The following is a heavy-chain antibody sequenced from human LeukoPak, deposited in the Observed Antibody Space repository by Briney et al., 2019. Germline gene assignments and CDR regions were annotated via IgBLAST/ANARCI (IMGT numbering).Heavy chain of an antibody. CDR3: AREDYYDSSGYYTQFYYYYGMDV. V-gene: IGHV1-2*02. CDR2: INPNSSGT. CDR1: GYTFTGYY. D-gene: IGHD3-22*01. J-gene: IGHJ6*02. Sequence: ASVKVSCKASGYTFTGYYMHWVRQAPGQGLEWMGWINPNSSGTNYAQKFQGRVTMTRDTSISTAYMELSRLRSDDTAVYYCAREDYYDSSGYYTQFYYYYGMDVWGQGTTVTVSS.